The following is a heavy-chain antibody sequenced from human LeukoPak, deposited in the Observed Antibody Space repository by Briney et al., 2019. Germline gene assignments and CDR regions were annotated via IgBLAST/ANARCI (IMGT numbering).Heavy chain of an antibody. D-gene: IGHD5-18*01. CDR1: GYTFTGYY. V-gene: IGHV1-2*02. Sequence: ASVKVSCKASGYTFTGYYMHWVRQAPGQGLEWMGWINPNSGGTNYAQKFQGRVTMTRDTSISTAYMELSRLRSDDTAVYYCARGTVDTAREYYFDYWGQGTLVTVSS. J-gene: IGHJ4*02. CDR2: INPNSGGT. CDR3: ARGTVDTAREYYFDY.